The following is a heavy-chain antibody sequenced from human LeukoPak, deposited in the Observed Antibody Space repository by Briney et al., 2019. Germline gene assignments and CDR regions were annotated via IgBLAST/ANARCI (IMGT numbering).Heavy chain of an antibody. CDR1: GGSFSGYY. CDR2: INHSGST. Sequence: TSETLSLTCAVYGGSFSGYYWSWIRQPPGKGLEWIGEINHSGSTNYNPSLKSRVTMSVDTSKNQFSLKLSSVTAADTAVYYCARGKRGCSSTSCYLNYWGQGTLVTVSS. D-gene: IGHD2-2*01. J-gene: IGHJ4*02. V-gene: IGHV4-34*01. CDR3: ARGKRGCSSTSCYLNY.